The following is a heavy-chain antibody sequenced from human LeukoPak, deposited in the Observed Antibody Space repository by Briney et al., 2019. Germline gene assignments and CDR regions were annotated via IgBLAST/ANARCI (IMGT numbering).Heavy chain of an antibody. CDR3: ARTKDYNWFDP. V-gene: IGHV3-33*01. CDR1: GFTFSSYG. CDR2: MWYDGSNK. J-gene: IGHJ5*02. Sequence: PGRSLRLSCAASGFTFSSYGMHWVRQAPGKGLEWVAVMWYDGSNKYYADSVKGRFTISRDNSKNTLYLQMNSLRAEDTAVYYCARTKDYNWFDPWGQGTLVTVSS.